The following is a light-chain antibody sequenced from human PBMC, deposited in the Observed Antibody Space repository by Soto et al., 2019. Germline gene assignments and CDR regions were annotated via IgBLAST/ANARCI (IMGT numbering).Light chain of an antibody. Sequence: DIQLTQSPSFLSASVGDRVTITCRASQGISTYLAWYQPQLGKAPKILIYAAISLQSGVPSRLSGNGSGTDFTLTISSLQPEDFATYYCQQTYSTPHTFGQGTKVDIK. CDR2: AAI. CDR1: QGISTY. V-gene: IGKV1-39*01. CDR3: QQTYSTPHT. J-gene: IGKJ2*01.